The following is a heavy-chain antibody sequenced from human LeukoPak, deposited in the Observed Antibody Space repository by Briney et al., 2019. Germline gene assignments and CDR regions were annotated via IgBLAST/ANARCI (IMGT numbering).Heavy chain of an antibody. CDR2: IIPILGIA. Sequence: ASVKVSCKASGGTFSSYATSWVRQAPGQGLEWMGRIIPILGIANYAQKFQGRVTITADKSTSTAYMELSSLRSEDTAVYYCARFPGRSYDAFDIWGQGTMVTVSS. D-gene: IGHD3-16*02. V-gene: IGHV1-69*04. CDR3: ARFPGRSYDAFDI. J-gene: IGHJ3*02. CDR1: GGTFSSYA.